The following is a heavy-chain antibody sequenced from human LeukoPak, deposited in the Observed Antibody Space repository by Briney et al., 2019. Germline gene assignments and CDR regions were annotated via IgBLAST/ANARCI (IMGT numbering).Heavy chain of an antibody. J-gene: IGHJ3*01. V-gene: IGHV3-33*01. Sequence: HPGGSLRLSCAASGFSFSSYGMHWVRQAPGKGLEWVAVIWYDGSKKYYADSVKGRFIISRDNAKNSLYLQLNSLSVEDTAVYYCARDGFSSGWFNWGQGTMVTVSS. CDR2: IWYDGSKK. CDR1: GFSFSSYG. CDR3: ARDGFSSGWFN. D-gene: IGHD6-19*01.